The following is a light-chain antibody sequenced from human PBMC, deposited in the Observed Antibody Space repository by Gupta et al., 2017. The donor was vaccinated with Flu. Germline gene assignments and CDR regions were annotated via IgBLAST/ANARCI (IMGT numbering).Light chain of an antibody. CDR1: QRVRTY. V-gene: IGKV3-11*01. Sequence: EIELTQSPATLSLSPGESAHLPCRSSQRVRTYLASSQKKQGPATRLLIYDASNRDAGIPARFSGSGCGTDFSLTISSREPEDFAVYYCQKHSNWPPYTFGQGTKLEIK. CDR2: DAS. CDR3: QKHSNWPPYT. J-gene: IGKJ2*01.